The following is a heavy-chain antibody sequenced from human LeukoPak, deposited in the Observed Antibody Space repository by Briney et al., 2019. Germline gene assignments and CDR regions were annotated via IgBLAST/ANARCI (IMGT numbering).Heavy chain of an antibody. CDR3: ARDYYDSSGYYV. CDR1: GFPFSSYS. Sequence: PGGSLRLSCAASGFPFSSYSMNWVRQAPGKGLEWISYISSHSSTIYYADSVQGRFTISRDNAKNSLYLQMNSLRAEDTAVYYCARDYYDSSGYYVWGQGTLVTVSS. D-gene: IGHD3-22*01. CDR2: ISSHSSTI. J-gene: IGHJ4*02. V-gene: IGHV3-48*01.